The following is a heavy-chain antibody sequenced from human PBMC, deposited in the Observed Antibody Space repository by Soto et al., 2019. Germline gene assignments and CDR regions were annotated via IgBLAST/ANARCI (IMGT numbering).Heavy chain of an antibody. J-gene: IGHJ6*02. Sequence: VQLVESGGGLVQPGGSLRLSCAASGFTFSSYSMNWVRQAPGKGLEWVSYISSSSSTIYYADSVKGRFTISRDNAKNSLYLQMNSLRAEDTAVYYCARARDGYNYYYYYGMDVWGQGTTVTVSS. CDR1: GFTFSSYS. V-gene: IGHV3-48*01. CDR3: ARARDGYNYYYYYGMDV. D-gene: IGHD5-12*01. CDR2: ISSSSSTI.